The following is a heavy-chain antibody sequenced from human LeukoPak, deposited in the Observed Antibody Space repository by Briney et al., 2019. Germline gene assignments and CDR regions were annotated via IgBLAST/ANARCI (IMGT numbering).Heavy chain of an antibody. CDR2: IYTSGST. J-gene: IGHJ5*02. V-gene: IGHV4-4*07. D-gene: IGHD3-16*02. CDR3: ARGRYVWGSHRSKYNWFDP. CDR1: GGSISSYY. Sequence: SETLSLTCTVSGGSISSYYWSWIRQPAGKGLEWIGRIYTSGSTNYNPSLKSRVTISVDTSKNQFSLKLSSVTAADTAVYYCARGRYVWGSHRSKYNWFDPWGQGTLVTVSS.